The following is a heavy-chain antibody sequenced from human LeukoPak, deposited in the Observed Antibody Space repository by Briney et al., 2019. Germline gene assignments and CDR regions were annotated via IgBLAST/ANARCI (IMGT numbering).Heavy chain of an antibody. CDR3: ARDNYYCSSTSCHMDV. J-gene: IGHJ6*03. D-gene: IGHD2-2*01. CDR1: GGSISSGEYY. V-gene: IGHV4-30-4*08. CDR2: IYYSGST. Sequence: SQTLSLTCTVSGGSISSGEYYWSWLRQPPGMGLEWIGYIYYSGSTYYNPSLKRGVIIIVDTSKNQFSLKLSSVTAADTAVYYCARDNYYCSSTSCHMDVWGKGTTVTVSS.